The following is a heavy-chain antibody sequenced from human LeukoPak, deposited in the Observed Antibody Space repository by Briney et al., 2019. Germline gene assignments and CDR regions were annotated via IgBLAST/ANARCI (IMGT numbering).Heavy chain of an antibody. CDR1: GYSISSGYY. CDR2: FYHSGST. V-gene: IGHV4-38-2*01. J-gene: IGHJ5*02. CDR3: AAEAVFAISATNAVLGWFDP. D-gene: IGHD6-19*01. Sequence: PSETLSLTCAVSGYSISSGYYWGWIRQPQGKGLEGIGSFYHSGSTYYNPSLKSRVTISVDTSKNQFSLKLSSVAAADTAVYYCAAEAVFAISATNAVLGWFDPWGQGTLVTVSS.